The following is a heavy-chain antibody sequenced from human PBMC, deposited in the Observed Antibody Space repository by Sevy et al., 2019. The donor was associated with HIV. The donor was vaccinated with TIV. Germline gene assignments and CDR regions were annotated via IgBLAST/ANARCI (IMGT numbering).Heavy chain of an antibody. CDR3: ARDPASMGIAVAVYGIDV. D-gene: IGHD6-19*01. J-gene: IGHJ6*02. CDR2: IIPIFGTA. V-gene: IGHV1-69*13. Sequence: ASVKVSCKASGGTFSSYAISWVRQAPGQGLEWMGGIIPIFGTANYEQKFQGRVTLTADESTSTAYMELSSLRSEDTAVYYWARDPASMGIAVAVYGIDVWGQGTTVTVSS. CDR1: GGTFSSYA.